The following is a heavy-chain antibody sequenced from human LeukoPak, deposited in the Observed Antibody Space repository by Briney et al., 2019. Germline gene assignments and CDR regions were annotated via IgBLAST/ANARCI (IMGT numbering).Heavy chain of an antibody. CDR3: AKDDSIAAAGTPDY. CDR1: GFTFSSYG. D-gene: IGHD6-13*01. CDR2: ISYDGSNK. J-gene: IGHJ4*02. V-gene: IGHV3-30*18. Sequence: GRSLRLSCAASGFTFSSYGTHWVRQAPGKGLEWVAVISYDGSNKYYADSVKGRFTISRDNSKNTLYLQMNSLRAEDTAVYYCAKDDSIAAAGTPDYWGQGTLVTVSS.